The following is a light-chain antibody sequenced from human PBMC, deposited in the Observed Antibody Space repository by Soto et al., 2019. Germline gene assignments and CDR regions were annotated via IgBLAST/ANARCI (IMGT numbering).Light chain of an antibody. Sequence: EIVLTQSPGTLSLSPGERATLSCRASQSVSSSYLAWYQQKPGQAPRFLIYGASIRAIGIPDRFSGSGSGTDFSLTISSLDPEDFAVYYCQQYGSSPNTFGQGTKLEIK. J-gene: IGKJ2*01. CDR2: GAS. CDR3: QQYGSSPNT. V-gene: IGKV3-20*01. CDR1: QSVSSSY.